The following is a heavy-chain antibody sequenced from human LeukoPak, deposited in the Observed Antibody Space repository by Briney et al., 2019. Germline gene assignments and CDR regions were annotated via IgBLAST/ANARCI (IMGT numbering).Heavy chain of an antibody. CDR3: ARDAGYCSSTSCYVPAPLGFSDY. V-gene: IGHV1-69*10. D-gene: IGHD2-2*01. J-gene: IGHJ4*02. CDR1: GGTFSDYA. Sequence: SVKVSCKASGGTFSDYALNWVRQAPGQGLEWMGVFIPILGTANSTQKLQGRVTMTTDTSTSTAYMELRSLRSDDTAVYYCARDAGYCSSTSCYVPAPLGFSDYWGQGTLVTVSS. CDR2: FIPILGTA.